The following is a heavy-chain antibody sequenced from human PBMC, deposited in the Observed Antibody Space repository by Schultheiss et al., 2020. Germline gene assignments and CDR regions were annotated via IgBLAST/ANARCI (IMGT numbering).Heavy chain of an antibody. V-gene: IGHV3-48*01. CDR3: ARGRSSSWYGGGRFDY. Sequence: GGSLRLSCAASGFTFSSYSMNWVRQAPGKGLEWVSYISSSSSTIYYADSVKGRFTISRDNAKNSLYLQMNSLRAEDTAVYYCARGRSSSWYGGGRFDYWGQGTLVTVSS. CDR2: ISSSSSTI. CDR1: GFTFSSYS. D-gene: IGHD6-13*01. J-gene: IGHJ4*02.